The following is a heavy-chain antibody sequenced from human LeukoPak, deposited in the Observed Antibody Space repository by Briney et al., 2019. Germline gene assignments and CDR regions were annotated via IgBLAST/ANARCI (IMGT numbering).Heavy chain of an antibody. V-gene: IGHV3-48*03. CDR3: AELGITMIGGV. CDR2: ISSSGSTI. J-gene: IGHJ6*04. CDR1: GFTVNSNY. D-gene: IGHD3-10*02. Sequence: PGGSLRLSCVASGFTVNSNYMTWVRQAPGKGLEWVSYISSSGSTIYYADSVKGRFTISRDNAKNSLYLQMNSLRAEDTAVYYCAELGITMIGGVWGKGTTVTISS.